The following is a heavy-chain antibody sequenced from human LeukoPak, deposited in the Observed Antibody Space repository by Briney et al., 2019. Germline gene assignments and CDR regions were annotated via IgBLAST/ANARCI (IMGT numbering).Heavy chain of an antibody. V-gene: IGHV3-7*03. J-gene: IGHJ4*02. CDR3: ARGPLIAAAGTW. Sequence: GGSLRLSCAASGFTFSSYWMSWVRQAPGEGLEWVAKINQDGTEKAYVDSVRGRFTISRDNAKNSLFLQMNSLRAEDTAVYYCARGPLIAAAGTWWGQGTLVIVSS. CDR1: GFTFSSYW. CDR2: INQDGTEK. D-gene: IGHD6-13*01.